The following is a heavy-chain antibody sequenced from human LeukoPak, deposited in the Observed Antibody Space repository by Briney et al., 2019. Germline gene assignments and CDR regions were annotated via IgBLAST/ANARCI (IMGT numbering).Heavy chain of an antibody. D-gene: IGHD3-10*01. V-gene: IGHV1-46*01. CDR3: ARVTMLRGVVGTNGMDI. Sequence: ASVKVSCKASGYTFTSYGISWVRQAPGQGLEWMGIIIPSGGGTTYAQRFQGRVTMTRDASTSTVYMELTSLRSGDTAVYYCARVTMLRGVVGTNGMDIWGQGTTVTVSS. J-gene: IGHJ6*02. CDR2: IIPSGGGT. CDR1: GYTFTSYG.